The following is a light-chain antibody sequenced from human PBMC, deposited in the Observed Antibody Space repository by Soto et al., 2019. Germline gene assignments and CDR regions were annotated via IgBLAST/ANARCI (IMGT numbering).Light chain of an antibody. CDR2: RSN. V-gene: IGLV1-47*01. J-gene: IGLJ2*01. CDR3: AAWDDSLSGRDVV. Sequence: QSVLTQPPSASGTPGQRVTISCSGSSSNIGSNYVYWYQQLPGTAPKLLIYRSNQRPSGGPDRFSGSKSGTSASLAISGLRSEDEADYYCAAWDDSLSGRDVVFGGGTKLTVL. CDR1: SSNIGSNY.